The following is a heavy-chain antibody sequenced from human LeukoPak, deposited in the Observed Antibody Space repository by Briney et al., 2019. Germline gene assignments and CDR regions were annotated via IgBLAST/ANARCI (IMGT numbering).Heavy chain of an antibody. CDR3: AKDSRRWFGELLKTNWFDP. CDR1: GFTFDDYA. CDR2: INWNSGGI. D-gene: IGHD3-10*01. V-gene: IGHV3-9*01. Sequence: GGSLRFSCEASGFTFDDYAMHWVRQAPGKGLEWVSTINWNSGGIGYADSVKGRFTISRDNSKDTLYLQMNSLRAEDTAVYYCAKDSRRWFGELLKTNWFDPWGQGTLVTVSP. J-gene: IGHJ5*02.